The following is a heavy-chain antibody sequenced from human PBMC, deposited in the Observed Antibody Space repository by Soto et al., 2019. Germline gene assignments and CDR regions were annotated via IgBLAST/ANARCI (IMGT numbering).Heavy chain of an antibody. J-gene: IGHJ5*02. V-gene: IGHV3-33*01. CDR1: GFTFSSYG. CDR3: ARANIEAAVECHAYNWFDP. CDR2: IWYDGSNK. Sequence: QVQLVESGGGVVQPGRSLRLSCAASGFTFSSYGMHWVRQAPGKGLEWVAVIWYDGSNKYYADSVKGRFTISRYNYKNTLYLQMNSLSDEVTDVYYCARANIEAAVECHAYNWFDPWGQGTLVTVSS. D-gene: IGHD6-13*01.